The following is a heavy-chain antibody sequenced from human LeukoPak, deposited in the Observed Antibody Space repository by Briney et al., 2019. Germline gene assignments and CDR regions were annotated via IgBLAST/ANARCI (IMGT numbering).Heavy chain of an antibody. CDR1: GFTLSYHW. V-gene: IGHV3-7*01. CDR3: AKDSYSKGDF. Sequence: GGSLRLSCAASGFTLSYHWMTWVRQAPRKGLEWVANIKNDGAVKNYVDSVKGRFTISRDNAKNSLYLQMNSLRAEDTAVYYCAKDSYSKGDFWGQGVLVTVSS. D-gene: IGHD6-13*01. J-gene: IGHJ4*02. CDR2: IKNDGAVK.